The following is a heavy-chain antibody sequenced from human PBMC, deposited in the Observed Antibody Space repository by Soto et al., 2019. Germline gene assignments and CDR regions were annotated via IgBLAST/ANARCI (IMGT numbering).Heavy chain of an antibody. Sequence: QVQLQESGPGLVKPSQTLSLTCSVSGGSIRNGVFYWNWLRQHPGRGLEWIGYIHYTGTTYFNPSINSRVDMSVDKYKNQFSLKLRSVTAADTAVYYWSNGSRSGYSYGHFDSWGQGTVVTVSS. D-gene: IGHD5-18*01. CDR3: SNGSRSGYSYGHFDS. CDR1: GGSIRNGVFY. CDR2: IHYTGTT. J-gene: IGHJ4*02. V-gene: IGHV4-31*03.